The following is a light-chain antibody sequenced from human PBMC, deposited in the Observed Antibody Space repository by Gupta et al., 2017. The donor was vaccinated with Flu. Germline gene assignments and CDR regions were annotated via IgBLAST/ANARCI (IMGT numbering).Light chain of an antibody. Sequence: QSALTQPPSASGSPGQPVTISCTGTSSDVGGYNYVSWYQQHPGKAPKLMIYEVSKRPSGVPDRFSGSKSGNTASLTVSGLQAEDEADYYCSSYAGSNNFVVGTGTKVTVL. CDR3: SSYAGSNNFV. CDR2: EVS. CDR1: SSDVGGYNY. V-gene: IGLV2-8*01. J-gene: IGLJ1*01.